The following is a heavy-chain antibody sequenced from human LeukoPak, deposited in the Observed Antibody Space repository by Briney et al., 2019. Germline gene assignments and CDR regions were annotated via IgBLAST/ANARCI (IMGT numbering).Heavy chain of an antibody. D-gene: IGHD4-17*01. Sequence: PSETLSLTCTVSGGSISGGGYYWSWIRQHPGKGLEWIGYIYYSGSTYYNPSLKSRVTISVDTSKNQFSLELSSVTAADTAVYYCARSNHDYGDYVGYYYYYGMDVWGQGTTVTVSS. V-gene: IGHV4-31*03. J-gene: IGHJ6*02. CDR1: GGSISGGGYY. CDR2: IYYSGST. CDR3: ARSNHDYGDYVGYYYYYGMDV.